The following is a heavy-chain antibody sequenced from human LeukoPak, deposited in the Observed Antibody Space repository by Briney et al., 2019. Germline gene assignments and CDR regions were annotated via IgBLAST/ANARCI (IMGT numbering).Heavy chain of an antibody. D-gene: IGHD1-7*01. V-gene: IGHV4-34*01. CDR3: ARRWNYGRNYYIDV. J-gene: IGHJ6*03. Sequence: PSETLSLTCAVYGGSFSNYYWNWIRQPPGKGLEWLGEVNDNGRANYNPSLMSRVTVSVDTSKNQFSLRLTSVTATDTAVYYCARRWNYGRNYYIDVWGKGATVSVSS. CDR2: VNDNGRA. CDR1: GGSFSNYY.